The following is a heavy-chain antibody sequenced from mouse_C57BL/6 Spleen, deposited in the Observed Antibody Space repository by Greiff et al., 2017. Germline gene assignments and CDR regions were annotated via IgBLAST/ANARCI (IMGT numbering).Heavy chain of an antibody. CDR1: GYTFTSYW. CDR3: ASAELGRVFDY. V-gene: IGHV1-69*01. Sequence: QVQLQQPGAELVMPGASVKLSCKASGYTFTSYWMHWVKQRPGQGLEWIGEIDPSDSYPNSNQKFKGKSTLTVDKSSSAAYMQLSILTSEDSAVYYCASAELGRVFDYWGQGTTLTVSS. CDR2: IDPSDSYP. J-gene: IGHJ2*01. D-gene: IGHD4-1*01.